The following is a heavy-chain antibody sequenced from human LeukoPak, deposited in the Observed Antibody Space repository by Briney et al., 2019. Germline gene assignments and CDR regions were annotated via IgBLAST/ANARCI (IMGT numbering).Heavy chain of an antibody. V-gene: IGHV4-30-4*08. CDR1: GGSISSGDYY. D-gene: IGHD2-2*01. CDR3: ARAPYCSSTSCYAGGYYFDY. CDR2: IYYSGST. Sequence: PSETLSLTCTVSGGSISSGDYYWSWIRQPPGKCLEWIGYIYYSGSTYYNPSLKSRVTISVDTSKNQFSLKLSSVTAADTAVYYCARAPYCSSTSCYAGGYYFDYWGQGTLVTVSS. J-gene: IGHJ4*02.